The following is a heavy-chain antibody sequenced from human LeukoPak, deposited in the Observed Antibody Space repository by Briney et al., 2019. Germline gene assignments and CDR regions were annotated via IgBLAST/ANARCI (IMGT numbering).Heavy chain of an antibody. J-gene: IGHJ4*02. CDR1: GFTFSSYG. Sequence: GALRLSCAASGFTFSSYGMHWVRQATGKGLEWVSAIGTAGDTYYQGSVKGRFTISRDNAKNSVQLQMNNLRVEDTAVYYCAKDEVGGHFEYWGQGILVTVSS. CDR3: AKDEVGGHFEY. CDR2: IGTAGDT. V-gene: IGHV3-13*01.